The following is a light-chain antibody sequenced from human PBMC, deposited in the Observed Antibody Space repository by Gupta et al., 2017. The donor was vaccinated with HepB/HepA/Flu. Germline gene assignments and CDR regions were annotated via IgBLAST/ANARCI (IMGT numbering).Light chain of an antibody. V-gene: IGLV2-14*03. CDR3: SSYTSSSTYV. CDR1: SSDVGCYNH. J-gene: IGLJ1*01. Sequence: SALTAPVSVSGSHRQSITISCTGTSSDVGCYNHVSWYQHHSDKAPKLMIYDVSNRPSGVTNRFSGSKSGNTASLTISGLQAEDEADYYCSSYTSSSTYVFGTGTKVTVL. CDR2: DVS.